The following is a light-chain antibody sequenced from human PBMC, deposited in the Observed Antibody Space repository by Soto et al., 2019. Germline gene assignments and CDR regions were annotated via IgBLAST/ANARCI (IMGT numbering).Light chain of an antibody. V-gene: IGKV3-11*02. CDR2: DAS. Sequence: EIVLTQSPGTLSLSPGERVTLSCRANESVNDYLAWYQQRPGQAPRLLIFDASNRAPGIPARFSASGSRRDFTLTISSLEPEDFAVYYCQQRFTWPPFTFGPGTKVDF. J-gene: IGKJ3*01. CDR3: QQRFTWPPFT. CDR1: ESVNDY.